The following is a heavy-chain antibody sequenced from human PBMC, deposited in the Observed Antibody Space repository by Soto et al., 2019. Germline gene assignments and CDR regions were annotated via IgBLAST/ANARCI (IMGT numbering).Heavy chain of an antibody. V-gene: IGHV6-1*01. D-gene: IGHD1-26*01. Sequence: SQTRARTCSITGASVSSNSAGWSWVRQSPSRGLEWLGRTYYRSKWYYEYAVSVRGRITINPDTSKNQYSLQLNSVTPEDTAVYFCARGEQYSGRIFDYWGQGTLVTVSS. CDR2: TYYRSKWYY. CDR3: ARGEQYSGRIFDY. J-gene: IGHJ4*01. CDR1: GASVSSNSAG.